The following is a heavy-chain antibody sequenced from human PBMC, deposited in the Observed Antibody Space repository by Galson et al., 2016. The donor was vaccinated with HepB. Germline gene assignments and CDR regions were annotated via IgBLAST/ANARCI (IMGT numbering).Heavy chain of an antibody. D-gene: IGHD4-23*01. Sequence: SLRLSCAASGFAFSSHWMHWVRQDPGKGLVWVSRINRDGTISNYADSVKGRFTISRDNAKNTLYLQMNSLRAEDTAVYFCVRDQSVVPTTAYNWFDPWGRGTLVTVSS. V-gene: IGHV3-74*01. CDR1: GFAFSSHW. J-gene: IGHJ5*02. CDR2: INRDGTIS. CDR3: VRDQSVVPTTAYNWFDP.